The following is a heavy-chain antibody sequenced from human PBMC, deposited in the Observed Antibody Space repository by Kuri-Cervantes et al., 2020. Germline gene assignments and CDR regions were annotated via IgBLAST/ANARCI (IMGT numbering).Heavy chain of an antibody. D-gene: IGHD4-23*01. CDR3: ARSTVVALSLFDF. V-gene: IGHV3-48*04. CDR1: GFTFSSYS. Sequence: GGSLRLSCAASGFTFSSYSMNWVRQAPGKGLEWVSYISSSSSTIYYADSVKGRFTISRDNAKNSLYLQMNSLRAEDTAVYYYARSTVVALSLFDFWGQGTMVTVSS. J-gene: IGHJ3*01. CDR2: ISSSSSTI.